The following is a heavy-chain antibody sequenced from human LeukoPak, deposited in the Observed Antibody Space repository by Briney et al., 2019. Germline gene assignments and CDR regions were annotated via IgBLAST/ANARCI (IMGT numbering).Heavy chain of an antibody. CDR2: ISGSGGST. J-gene: IGHJ4*02. Sequence: PGGSLRLSCAASGFTFSSYAMSWVRQAPGKGLEWVSAISGSGGSTYYADSVKGRFTISRDNSKNTLYLQMNSLRAEDTAVYYCAKEGLYSGSYRIKGFDYWGQGTLVTVSS. V-gene: IGHV3-23*01. CDR3: AKEGLYSGSYRIKGFDY. CDR1: GFTFSSYA. D-gene: IGHD1-26*01.